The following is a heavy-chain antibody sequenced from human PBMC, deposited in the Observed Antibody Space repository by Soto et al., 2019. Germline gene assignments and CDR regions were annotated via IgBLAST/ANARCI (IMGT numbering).Heavy chain of an antibody. D-gene: IGHD5-12*01. CDR3: VRVVAIPGYPDN. CDR2: IVPTVDTS. V-gene: IGHV1-69*14. CDR1: GATFSSYA. J-gene: IGHJ4*02. Sequence: QVQLVQSGAEVRQPASSVKVSCKTSGATFSSYAITWVRPAPGQGLEWMGGIVPTVDTSTYAQKFQGRVTITAHKFTNTVYMELSSLRSDDTAVYYCVRVVAIPGYPDNWGQGTLVTVSS.